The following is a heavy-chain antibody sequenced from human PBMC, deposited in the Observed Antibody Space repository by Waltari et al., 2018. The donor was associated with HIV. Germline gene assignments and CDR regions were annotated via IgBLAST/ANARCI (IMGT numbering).Heavy chain of an antibody. CDR3: ARARWNGDYDWYFDL. D-gene: IGHD4-17*01. J-gene: IGHJ2*01. CDR1: GGTFRSYA. V-gene: IGHV1-69*04. CDR2: IIPILGIA. Sequence: HVQLVQAGAEVKKPGLSVKVSCTASGGTFRSYAIRCVGQAPGQGLEWMGRIIPILGIANYAQKFQGRVTITADKSTSTAYMELSSLRSEDTAVYYCARARWNGDYDWYFDLWGRGTLVTVSS.